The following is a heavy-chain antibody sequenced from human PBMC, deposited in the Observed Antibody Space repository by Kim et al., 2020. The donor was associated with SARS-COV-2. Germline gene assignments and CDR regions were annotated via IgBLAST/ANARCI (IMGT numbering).Heavy chain of an antibody. CDR2: ISSNGGST. J-gene: IGHJ4*02. V-gene: IGHV3-64D*06. CDR1: GFTFSSYA. D-gene: IGHD2-15*01. CDR3: VKDSTHGGADY. Sequence: GGSLRLFCSASGFTFSSYAMHWVRQAPGKGLEYVSAISSNGGSTYYADSVKGRFTISRDNSKNTLYLQMSSLRAEDTAVYYCVKDSTHGGADYWGQETLVTVSS.